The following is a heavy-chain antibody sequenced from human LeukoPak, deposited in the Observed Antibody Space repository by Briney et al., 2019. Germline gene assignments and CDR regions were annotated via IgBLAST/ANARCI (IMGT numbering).Heavy chain of an antibody. D-gene: IGHD6-6*01. CDR1: GFTFSSYS. V-gene: IGHV3-21*01. CDR3: ARDSIAARPADS. Sequence: GGSLRLSCAASGFTFSSYSMNWVRQAPGKGLEWVSSISSSSSYIYYADSVKGRFTISRDNARNSLYLQMNSLRAEDKAVYYCARDSIAARPADSWGQGTLVTVSS. CDR2: ISSSSSYI. J-gene: IGHJ4*02.